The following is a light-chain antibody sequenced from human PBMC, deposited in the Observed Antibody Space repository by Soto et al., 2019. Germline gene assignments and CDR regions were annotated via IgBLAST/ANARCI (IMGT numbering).Light chain of an antibody. V-gene: IGLV6-57*03. J-gene: IGLJ3*02. CDR1: SGSIVSNY. CDR2: EDN. CDR3: HSYESNNVV. Sequence: NFMLTQPHSVSESPGKTVIISCTRSSGSIVSNYVQWYQQRPGSAPTIVIYEDNQRPSGVPDRFSGSVDSSSNSASLTISGLKTEDEADYYCHSYESNNVVFGGGTQLTVL.